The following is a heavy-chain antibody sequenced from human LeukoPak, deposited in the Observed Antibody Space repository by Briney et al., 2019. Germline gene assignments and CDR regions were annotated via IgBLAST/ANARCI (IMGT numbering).Heavy chain of an antibody. J-gene: IGHJ6*03. D-gene: IGHD3-10*01. V-gene: IGHV3-21*01. CDR3: ARDHERPGSLWYYLDV. CDR2: ISTSSSYI. Sequence: GGSLRLSCAASGFTFSSYNMNWVRPAPRKGLEWVASISTSSSYIYYADSMKGRFTISRDNARKSLYLQINSLRVEDTAVYYCARDHERPGSLWYYLDVWGKGTTVTVSS. CDR1: GFTFSSYN.